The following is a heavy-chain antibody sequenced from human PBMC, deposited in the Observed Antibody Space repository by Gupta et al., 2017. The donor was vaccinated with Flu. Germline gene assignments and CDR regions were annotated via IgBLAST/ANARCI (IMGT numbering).Heavy chain of an antibody. V-gene: IGHV4-59*01. CDR1: GGSMSPFY. CDR3: ARFGHCGDHNCAGFDS. D-gene: IGHD1-20*01. J-gene: IGHJ4*02. CDR2: IHYSGSL. Sequence: GGSMSPFYWSWIRQSPEKGLEWIAYIHYSGSLNYNPSLASRLSISVDTSKKQFSLKVNSVTAADTAVYYCARFGHCGDHNCAGFDSWGQGTQVTVSS.